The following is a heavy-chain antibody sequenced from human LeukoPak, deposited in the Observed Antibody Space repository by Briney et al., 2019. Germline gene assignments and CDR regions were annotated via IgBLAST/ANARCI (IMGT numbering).Heavy chain of an antibody. D-gene: IGHD2-2*01. V-gene: IGHV4-59*01. J-gene: IGHJ6*03. CDR1: GGSISSYY. CDR3: ARDHPRVVPAATDYYYMDV. Sequence: PSETLSLTCTVSGGSISSYYWSWIRQPPGKGLEWIGYIYYSGSTNYNPSLKSRVTISVDTSKNQFSLKLSSVTAADTAVYYCARDHPRVVPAATDYYYMDVWGKGTTVTVSS. CDR2: IYYSGST.